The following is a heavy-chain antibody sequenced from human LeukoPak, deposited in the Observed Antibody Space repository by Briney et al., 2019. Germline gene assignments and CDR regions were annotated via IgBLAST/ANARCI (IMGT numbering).Heavy chain of an antibody. CDR2: ISYDGSNK. Sequence: GGSLRLSCAASGFTFSSYGMHWVRQAPGKGLEWVAVISYDGSNKYYADSVKGRFTISRDNSKNTLYLRMNSLRAEDTAVYYCARGLYGMDVWGQGTTVTVSS. CDR1: GFTFSSYG. V-gene: IGHV3-30*03. J-gene: IGHJ6*02. CDR3: ARGLYGMDV.